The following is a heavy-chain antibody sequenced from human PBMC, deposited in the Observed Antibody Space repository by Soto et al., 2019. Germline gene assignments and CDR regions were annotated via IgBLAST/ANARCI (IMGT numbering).Heavy chain of an antibody. Sequence: QMQLVQSGPEVKKPGTSVKVSCKASGFTFTSSAVQWVRQARGQRLEWIGWIVVGSGNTNYAQKFQERVTITRDMSTSTAYMELSSLRSEDTAVYYCATHRVGDDPEGYYGMDVWGQGTTVTVSS. J-gene: IGHJ6*02. CDR3: ATHRVGDDPEGYYGMDV. V-gene: IGHV1-58*01. CDR1: GFTFTSSA. D-gene: IGHD3-16*01. CDR2: IVVGSGNT.